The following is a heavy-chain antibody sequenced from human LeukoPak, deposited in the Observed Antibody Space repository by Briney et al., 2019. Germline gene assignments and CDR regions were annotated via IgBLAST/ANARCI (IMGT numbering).Heavy chain of an antibody. Sequence: GSLRLSCAASGFTFSSYSMNWVRQAPGKGLEWVSYISSSSSTIYYADSVKGRFTISRDNAKNSLYLQMNSLRAEDTAVYYCARDANYYDSSGRDYRGQGTLVTVSS. V-gene: IGHV3-48*01. J-gene: IGHJ4*02. D-gene: IGHD3-22*01. CDR3: ARDANYYDSSGRDY. CDR2: ISSSSSTI. CDR1: GFTFSSYS.